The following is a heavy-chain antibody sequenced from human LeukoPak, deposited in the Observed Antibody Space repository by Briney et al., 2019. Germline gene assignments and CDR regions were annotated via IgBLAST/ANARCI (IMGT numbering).Heavy chain of an antibody. CDR3: AELGITMIGGV. CDR1: GFTFSSYW. CDR2: IKRDGSEK. D-gene: IGHD3-10*02. Sequence: GGSLRLSCAASGFTFSSYWMSWVRQAPGKGLEWVANIKRDGSEKFYVDSVKGRFTNSRDNAKNSLYLQMNSLRAEDTAVYYCAELGITMIGGVWGKGTTVTISS. V-gene: IGHV3-7*01. J-gene: IGHJ6*04.